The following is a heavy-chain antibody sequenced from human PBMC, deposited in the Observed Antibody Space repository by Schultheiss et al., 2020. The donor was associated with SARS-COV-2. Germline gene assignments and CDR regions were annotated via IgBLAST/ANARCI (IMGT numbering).Heavy chain of an antibody. Sequence: GGSLRLSCAASGFTFDDYAMHWVRQAPGKGLEWVSGISWNSGSIGYADSVKGRFTISRDNAKNTLYLQMNSLRAEDTAVYYCARGAFSSSWYLYGMDVWGQGTTVTVSS. CDR3: ARGAFSSSWYLYGMDV. V-gene: IGHV3-9*01. CDR2: ISWNSGSI. CDR1: GFTFDDYA. D-gene: IGHD6-13*01. J-gene: IGHJ6*02.